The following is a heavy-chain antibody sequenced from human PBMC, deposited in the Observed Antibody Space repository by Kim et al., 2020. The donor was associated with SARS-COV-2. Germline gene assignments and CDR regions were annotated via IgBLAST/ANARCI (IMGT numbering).Heavy chain of an antibody. CDR1: GFTFSSYG. D-gene: IGHD1-7*01. J-gene: IGHJ6*03. CDR3: AKDANYEYWREYYYYMDV. CDR2: ISGSGSST. V-gene: IGHV3-23*01. Sequence: GGSLRLSCAASGFTFSSYGMSWVRQAPGKGLVWVSAISGSGSSTYYADSVKGRFTISRDNAKNTLYLQMNSLRAEDTAVYYCAKDANYEYWREYYYYMDVGGEGPAVTV.